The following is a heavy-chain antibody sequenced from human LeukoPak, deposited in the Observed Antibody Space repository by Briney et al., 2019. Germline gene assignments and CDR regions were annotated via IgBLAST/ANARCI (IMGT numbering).Heavy chain of an antibody. CDR1: GFTFSSYS. D-gene: IGHD6-13*01. J-gene: IGHJ5*02. CDR2: ISSSSSYI. CDR3: AKDGGSWGVGEWFDP. V-gene: IGHV3-21*04. Sequence: GGSLRLSCAASGFTFSSYSMNWVRQAPGKGLEWVSSISSSSSYIYYADSVKGRFTISRDNAKNSLYLQMNSLRAEDTAVYYCAKDGGSWGVGEWFDPWGQGTLVTVSS.